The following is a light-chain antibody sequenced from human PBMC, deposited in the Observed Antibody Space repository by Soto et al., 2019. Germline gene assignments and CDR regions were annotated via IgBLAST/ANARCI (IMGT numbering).Light chain of an antibody. Sequence: DIQMTQSPPSLSASVGDIVTIACRASHSVSRYLNWYQHKPGKAPKLLIHAASSLQSGVPGRFSGSGSGTEFTLSIRSLQPEDFATYYCQQTYSIPYTFGQGTKLEI. V-gene: IGKV1-39*01. CDR1: HSVSRY. CDR3: QQTYSIPYT. J-gene: IGKJ2*01. CDR2: AAS.